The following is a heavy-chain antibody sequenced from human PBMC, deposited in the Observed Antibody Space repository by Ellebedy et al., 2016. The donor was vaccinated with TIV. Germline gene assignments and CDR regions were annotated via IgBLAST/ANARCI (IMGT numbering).Heavy chain of an antibody. CDR1: GFSLSVYA. D-gene: IGHD3-22*01. J-gene: IGHJ1*01. V-gene: IGHV3-23*01. CDR2: ISDSGSRT. CDR3: VKGLGHCITTTCPRGDH. Sequence: GESLKISCAASGFSLSVYAMSWVRQAPGKGLEWVSSISDSGSRTDYADSVKGRFTISRDNSRNTLDLEMTKLTVEDTAVYYCVKGLGHCITTTCPRGDHWGQGTLVTVSS.